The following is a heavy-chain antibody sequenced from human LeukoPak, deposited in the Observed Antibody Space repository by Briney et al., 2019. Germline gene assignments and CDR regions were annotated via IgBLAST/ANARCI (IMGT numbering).Heavy chain of an antibody. D-gene: IGHD2/OR15-2a*01. Sequence: SETLSLTCAVYGGSFSGYYWSWIRQPPGKGLEWIGEINHSGSTNYNPSLKSRVTISVDTSKNQFSLKLSSVTAADTAVYYCARENPKDLYDPNWFNPWGQGTLVTVSS. J-gene: IGHJ5*02. CDR2: INHSGST. CDR3: ARENPKDLYDPNWFNP. V-gene: IGHV4-34*01. CDR1: GGSFSGYY.